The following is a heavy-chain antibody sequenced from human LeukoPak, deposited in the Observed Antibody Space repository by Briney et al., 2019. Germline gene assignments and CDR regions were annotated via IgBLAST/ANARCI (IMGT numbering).Heavy chain of an antibody. CDR1: VFTFSSYA. J-gene: IGHJ5*02. Sequence: GGSLRLSCAASVFTFSSYAMSWVRQAPGKGLGWVSAISGSGGSTYYADSVKGRFTISRDNSKNTLYLQMNSLRAEDTAVYYCAKCYSRSWYWFDPWGQGTLVTVSS. CDR2: ISGSGGST. CDR3: AKCYSRSWYWFDP. V-gene: IGHV3-23*01. D-gene: IGHD6-13*01.